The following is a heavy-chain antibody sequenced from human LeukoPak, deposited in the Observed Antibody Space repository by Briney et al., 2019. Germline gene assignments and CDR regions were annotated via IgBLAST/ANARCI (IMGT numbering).Heavy chain of an antibody. J-gene: IGHJ4*02. D-gene: IGHD6-19*01. Sequence: PGGSLRLSCAASGLTFTSYWTTWVRQAPGKGLEWVANIKQDGSEKYYVDSVKGRFTISRDNAKSSLYLEMNSLRAEDTAVYYCARSRGAGPGAYFDYWGQGTLVTVSS. CDR2: IKQDGSEK. CDR3: ARSRGAGPGAYFDY. CDR1: GLTFTSYW. V-gene: IGHV3-7*05.